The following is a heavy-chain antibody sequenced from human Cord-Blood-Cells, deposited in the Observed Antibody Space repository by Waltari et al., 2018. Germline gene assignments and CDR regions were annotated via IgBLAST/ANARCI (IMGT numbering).Heavy chain of an antibody. J-gene: IGHJ6*02. CDR1: GGSISSSSYY. CDR2: FYYSGRT. V-gene: IGHV4-39*01. D-gene: IGHD5-12*01. CDR3: ARRDGYNYYYYGMDV. Sequence: QLQLQESGPGLVKPSETLSLTCTVSGGSISSSSYYWGWIRQPPGKGLEWIGSFYYSGRTNYNPSLRSRVTISVDTSKNQFSLKLSYVTAADTAVYYCARRDGYNYYYYGMDVWGQGTTVTVSS.